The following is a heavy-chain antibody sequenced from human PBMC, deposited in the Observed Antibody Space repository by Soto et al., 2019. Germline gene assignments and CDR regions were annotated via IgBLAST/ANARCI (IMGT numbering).Heavy chain of an antibody. CDR1: GGTFSSYA. J-gene: IGHJ4*02. CDR3: ARCRRYSGSYYPDY. V-gene: IGHV1-69*01. D-gene: IGHD1-26*01. CDR2: SIPIFGTA. Sequence: QVQLVQSGAEVKKPGSSVKVSCKASGGTFSSYAISWVRQAPGQGLEWMGGSIPIFGTANYAQKFQGRVTITADESTSTAYMELSSLRSEDTAVYYCARCRRYSGSYYPDYWGQGTLVTVSS.